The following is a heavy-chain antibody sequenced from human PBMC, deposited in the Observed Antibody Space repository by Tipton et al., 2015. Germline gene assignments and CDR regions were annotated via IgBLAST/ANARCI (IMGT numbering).Heavy chain of an antibody. Sequence: SLRLSCAASGITFSSYAMSWVRQAPGKGLQWVSAISGGGGSTYYADSVKGRFTISRDNSKNTLYLQMNSLRAEDTAVYYCAKGVRYCSSTSCYERGYYYYGMDVWGQGTTVTVSS. J-gene: IGHJ6*02. D-gene: IGHD2-2*01. CDR2: ISGGGGST. CDR1: GITFSSYA. CDR3: AKGVRYCSSTSCYERGYYYYGMDV. V-gene: IGHV3-23*01.